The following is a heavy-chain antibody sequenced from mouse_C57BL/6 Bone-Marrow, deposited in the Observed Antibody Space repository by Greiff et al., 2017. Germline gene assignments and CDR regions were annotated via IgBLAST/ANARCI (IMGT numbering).Heavy chain of an antibody. Sequence: VHVKQSGAELVKPGASVKLSCTASGFNIKDYYMHWVKQRTEQGLEWIGRIDPEDGETKYAPTFQGKAPITADRSSNTAYLQLSSLTSEDTAVYYCARGGLSAYWGQGTLVTVSA. CDR1: GFNIKDYY. V-gene: IGHV14-2*01. D-gene: IGHD2-2*01. CDR3: ARGGLSAY. CDR2: IDPEDGET. J-gene: IGHJ3*01.